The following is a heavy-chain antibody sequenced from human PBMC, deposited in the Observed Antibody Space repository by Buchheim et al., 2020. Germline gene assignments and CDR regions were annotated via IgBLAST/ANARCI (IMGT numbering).Heavy chain of an antibody. Sequence: EVQLVESGGGLVQPGGSPRLSCAASGFTFSSNWLSWVRQAPGQGLEWVANIQQDGSEKYYVDSVKGRFTISRDNAKNSLYLQMSSLRAEDTAVYYCARAGWYGYFDHWGQGTL. CDR1: GFTFSSNW. D-gene: IGHD6-19*01. V-gene: IGHV3-7*04. CDR2: IQQDGSEK. J-gene: IGHJ4*02. CDR3: ARAGWYGYFDH.